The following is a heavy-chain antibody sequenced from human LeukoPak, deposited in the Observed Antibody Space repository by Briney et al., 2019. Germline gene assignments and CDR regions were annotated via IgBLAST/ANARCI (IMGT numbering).Heavy chain of an antibody. Sequence: GSLRLSCAASGFTFSSYEMNWVRQAPGKGLECVSSISSSSSSIYYADSVKGRFTISSDNAKNSLYLQMTSLRAEDTAVYYCARVRSMVVTPGFSDYWGQGTLVTVSS. CDR3: ARVRSMVVTPGFSDY. D-gene: IGHD4-23*01. J-gene: IGHJ4*02. CDR1: GFTFSSYE. CDR2: ISSSSSSI. V-gene: IGHV3-48*03.